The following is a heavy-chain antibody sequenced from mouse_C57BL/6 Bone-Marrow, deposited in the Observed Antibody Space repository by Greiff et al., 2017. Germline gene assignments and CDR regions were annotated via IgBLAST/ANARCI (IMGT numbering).Heavy chain of an antibody. CDR2: IYYRGTI. Sequence: EVKLQESGPGLVKPSQTVFLTCTVTGISITTGNYRWSWIRQFPGNKLEWIGYIYYRGTITSNPSPTSRTTITRDTPKNQFFLEMNSLTAEDTATYYCARDEGNYAYAMDYWGQGTSVTVSS. J-gene: IGHJ4*01. CDR3: ARDEGNYAYAMDY. V-gene: IGHV3-5*01. CDR1: GISITTGNYR. D-gene: IGHD2-1*01.